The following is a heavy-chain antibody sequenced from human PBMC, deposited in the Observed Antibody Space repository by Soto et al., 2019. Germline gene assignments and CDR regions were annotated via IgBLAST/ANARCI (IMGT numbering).Heavy chain of an antibody. CDR2: IIPIFGTA. D-gene: IGHD3-3*01. J-gene: IGHJ3*02. CDR1: GGTFSSYA. CDR3: AVVLRFFHEAFDI. Sequence: QVQLVQSGAEVQKPGSSVKVSCKASGGTFSSYAISWVRQAPGQGLEWMGGIIPIFGTANYAQKFQGRVTITADESTGTGYMELSSLRSEYTAVYYCAVVLRFFHEAFDIWGQGTMVTVSS. V-gene: IGHV1-69*01.